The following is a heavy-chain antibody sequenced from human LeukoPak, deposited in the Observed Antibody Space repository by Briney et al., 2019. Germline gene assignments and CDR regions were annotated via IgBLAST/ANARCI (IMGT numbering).Heavy chain of an antibody. CDR2: INPSGGST. Sequence: ASVKVSCKASGYTFTSYYMHWVRQAPGQGLEWMGIINPSGGSTSYAQKFQGRVTMTRDTSTSTVYMELSSLRSEDPAVYYCARVSAGRVGGAEDHFDYWGQGTLVTVSS. V-gene: IGHV1-46*01. J-gene: IGHJ4*02. CDR1: GYTFTSYY. D-gene: IGHD1-26*01. CDR3: ARVSAGRVGGAEDHFDY.